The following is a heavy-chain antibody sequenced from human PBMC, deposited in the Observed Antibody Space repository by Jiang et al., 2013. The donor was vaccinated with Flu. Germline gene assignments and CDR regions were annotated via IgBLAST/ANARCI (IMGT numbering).Heavy chain of an antibody. D-gene: IGHD3-10*01. J-gene: IGHJ4*02. CDR3: ARDTMVRGVPRFDY. CDR1: GDSVSSNSAA. Sequence: SLTCAISGDSVSSNSAAWNWIRQSPSRGLEWLGRTYYRSKWYNDYAVSVKSRITINPDTSKNQFSLQLNSVTPEDTAVYYCARDTMVRGVPRFDYWGQGTLVTVSS. V-gene: IGHV6-1*01. CDR2: TYYRSKWYN.